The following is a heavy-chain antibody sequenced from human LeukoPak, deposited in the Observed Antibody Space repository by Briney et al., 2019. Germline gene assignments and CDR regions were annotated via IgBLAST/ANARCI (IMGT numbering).Heavy chain of an antibody. V-gene: IGHV3-7*03. CDR1: GFSFGKYW. CDR2: IKLDGSEK. D-gene: IGHD3/OR15-3a*01. J-gene: IGHJ4*02. Sequence: GGSLRLSCVASGFSFGKYWMSWVRQAPGKGLEWVANIKLDGSEKNYVDSVKGRFTISRDNTKNSLYLQMNSLRAEDTAVFYCARDQYDTWSRRGNFDSWGQGTLVIVPS. CDR3: ARDQYDTWSRRGNFDS.